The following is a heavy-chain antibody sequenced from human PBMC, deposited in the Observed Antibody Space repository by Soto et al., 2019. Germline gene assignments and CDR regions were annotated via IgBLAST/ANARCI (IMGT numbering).Heavy chain of an antibody. CDR2: IYYSGST. Sequence: SETLSLTCTVSGGSISSSSYYWGWIRQPPGKGLEWIGSIYYSGSTYYNPSLKSRVTISVDTSKNQFSLKLSSVTAADTAVYYCARRGDFWSGYYNPSYFDYWGKGTLVTV. CDR1: GGSISSSSYY. CDR3: ARRGDFWSGYYNPSYFDY. V-gene: IGHV4-39*01. D-gene: IGHD3-3*01. J-gene: IGHJ4*02.